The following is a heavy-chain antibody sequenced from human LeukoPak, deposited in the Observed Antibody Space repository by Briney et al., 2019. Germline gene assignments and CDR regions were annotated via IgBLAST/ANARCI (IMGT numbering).Heavy chain of an antibody. CDR1: GGSISSYY. CDR3: ARAPGQGATFFDY. Sequence: SETLSLTCTVSGGSISSYYWSWIRQPPGKGLEWIGYIYYSGSTNYNPSLKSRVTISVDTSKNQFSLKLSSVTAADTVVYYCARAPGQGATFFDYWGQGTLVTVSS. J-gene: IGHJ4*02. D-gene: IGHD1-26*01. V-gene: IGHV4-59*01. CDR2: IYYSGST.